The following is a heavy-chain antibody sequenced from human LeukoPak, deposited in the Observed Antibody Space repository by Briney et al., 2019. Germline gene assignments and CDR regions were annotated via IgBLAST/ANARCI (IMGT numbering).Heavy chain of an antibody. CDR1: GGTFSSYA. Sequence: SVKVSCKASGGTFSSYAISWVRQAPGQGLEWMGGIIPIFDTANYAQKFQGRVTITADESTSTAYMELSSLRSEDTAVYYCARGDVGANYYYYIDVWGKGTTVTISS. CDR3: ARGDVGANYYYYIDV. V-gene: IGHV1-69*13. D-gene: IGHD1-26*01. J-gene: IGHJ6*03. CDR2: IIPIFDTA.